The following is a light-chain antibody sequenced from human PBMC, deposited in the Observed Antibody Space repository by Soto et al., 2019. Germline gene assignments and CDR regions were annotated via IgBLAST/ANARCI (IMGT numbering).Light chain of an antibody. Sequence: EIVLTKSPGHLSLSPGERATLSCRSSQSVRSNYLAWYQQKPGQAPRLIIYGASSRAAGIPDRFSGSGSGTDFTLTISSLQPEDVATYYCQQSYTTPITFGQGTRLEIK. J-gene: IGKJ5*01. CDR2: GAS. CDR1: QSVRSNY. V-gene: IGKV3-20*01. CDR3: QQSYTTPIT.